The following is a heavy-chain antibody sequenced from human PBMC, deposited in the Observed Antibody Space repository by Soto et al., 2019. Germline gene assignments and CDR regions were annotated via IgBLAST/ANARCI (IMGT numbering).Heavy chain of an antibody. CDR3: ARDALGSIDY. CDR1: GFTFSSYA. CDR2: ISSSGSTI. J-gene: IGHJ4*02. Sequence: GGSLRLSCAASGFTFSSYAMHWVRQAPGKGLEWVSYISSSGSTIYYADSVKGRFTISRDNAKNSLYLQMNSLRAEDTAVYYCARDALGSIDYWGQGTLVTVSS. D-gene: IGHD1-26*01. V-gene: IGHV3-48*04.